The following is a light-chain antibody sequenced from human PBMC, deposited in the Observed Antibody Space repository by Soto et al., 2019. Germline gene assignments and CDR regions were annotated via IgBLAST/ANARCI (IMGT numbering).Light chain of an antibody. CDR1: QSGRNY. CDR3: QQRSNWPLT. Sequence: EIVLTQSPATLSLSPGERATLSCRASQSGRNYLAWYQQKPGQSPRLLIYDTSNRATDVPARFSGSGSGTDFTLTISSLEPEDFAVYFCQQRSNWPLTFGPGTKVDIK. V-gene: IGKV3-11*01. CDR2: DTS. J-gene: IGKJ3*01.